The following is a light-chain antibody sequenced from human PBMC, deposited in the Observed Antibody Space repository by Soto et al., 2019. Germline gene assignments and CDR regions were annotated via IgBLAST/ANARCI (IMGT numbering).Light chain of an antibody. CDR1: QSVFYSSNNKNY. CDR3: HQYYSTPST. J-gene: IGKJ2*01. V-gene: IGKV4-1*01. Sequence: DIVMTQSPDSLAVSLGERDTINCKSSQSVFYSSNNKNYLVWYQQRPGQPPKPLIYWASTRESGVPDRFSGSGSGTDFTLTISSLQAEDVAVYYCHQYYSTPSTFGQGTKLEIK. CDR2: WAS.